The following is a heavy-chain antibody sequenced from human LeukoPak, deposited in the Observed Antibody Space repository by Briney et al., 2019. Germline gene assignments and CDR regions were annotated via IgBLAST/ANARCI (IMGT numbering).Heavy chain of an antibody. V-gene: IGHV4-34*01. CDR3: ARHRYYDSSGYYYRPYYFDS. CDR2: INHSGST. CDR1: GGSFSGYY. D-gene: IGHD3-22*01. J-gene: IGHJ4*02. Sequence: SETLSLTCAVYGGSFSGYYWSWIRQPPGKGLEWIGEINHSGSTNYNPSLKSRVTISVDTSKNQFSLKLSSVTAADTAVYYCARHRYYDSSGYYYRPYYFDSWGQGALVTVSS.